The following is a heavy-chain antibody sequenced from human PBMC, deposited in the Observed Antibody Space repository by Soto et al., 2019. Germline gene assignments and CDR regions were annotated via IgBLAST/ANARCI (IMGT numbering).Heavy chain of an antibody. D-gene: IGHD5-18*01. CDR1: GGTFSSYA. CDR3: AREPVPPQMSYGYEIDY. CDR2: IIPIFGTA. V-gene: IGHV1-69*13. Sequence: ASVKVSCKASGGTFSSYAISWVRQAPGQGLEWMGGIIPIFGTANYAQKFQGRVTITADESTSTAYMELSSLRSEDTAVYYCAREPVPPQMSYGYEIDYWGQGTLVTVSS. J-gene: IGHJ4*02.